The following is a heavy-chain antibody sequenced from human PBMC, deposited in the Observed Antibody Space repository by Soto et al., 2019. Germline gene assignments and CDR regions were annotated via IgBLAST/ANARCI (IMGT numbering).Heavy chain of an antibody. D-gene: IGHD3-22*01. J-gene: IGHJ3*02. CDR1: GGSISSGGYY. CDR3: ARVCYYDSSGYYHRLDAFDI. V-gene: IGHV4-31*03. CDR2: IYYSGST. Sequence: SETLSLTCTVSGGSISSGGYYWSWIRQHPGKGLEWIGYIYYSGSTYYNPSLKSRVTISVDTSKNQFSLKLSSVTAADTAVYYCARVCYYDSSGYYHRLDAFDIWGQGTMVTVSS.